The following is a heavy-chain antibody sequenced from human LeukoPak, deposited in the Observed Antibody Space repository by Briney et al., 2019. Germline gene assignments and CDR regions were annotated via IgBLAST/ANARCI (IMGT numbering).Heavy chain of an antibody. CDR2: INPNSGGT. CDR1: GYTFTGYY. Sequence: ASMKVSCKASGYTFTGYYMHWVRQAPGQGLEWMGWINPNSGGTNYAQKFQGRVTMTRDTSISTAYMELSRLRSDDTAVYYCAREHVDTAMATMYYFDYWGQGTLVTVSS. V-gene: IGHV1-2*02. J-gene: IGHJ4*02. D-gene: IGHD5-18*01. CDR3: AREHVDTAMATMYYFDY.